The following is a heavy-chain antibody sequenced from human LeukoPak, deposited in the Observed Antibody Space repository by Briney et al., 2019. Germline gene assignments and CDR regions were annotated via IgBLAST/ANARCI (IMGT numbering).Heavy chain of an antibody. V-gene: IGHV4-39*01. CDR3: ATAPGDYYDSSGYYYDSLGMDY. CDR1: GDSISSSSNY. D-gene: IGHD3-22*01. CDR2: IYYSGST. J-gene: IGHJ4*02. Sequence: SETLSLTCTVSGDSISSSSNYWGWIRQPPGKGLEWIGSIYYSGSTYYNPSLKSRVTISVDTSKNQFSLKLSSVTAADMAVYYCATAPGDYYDSSGYYYDSLGMDYWGQGTLVTVSS.